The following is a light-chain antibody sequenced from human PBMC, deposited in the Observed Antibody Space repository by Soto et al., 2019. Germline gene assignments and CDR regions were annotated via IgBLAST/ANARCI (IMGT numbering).Light chain of an antibody. CDR1: QRVSIN. J-gene: IGKJ4*01. V-gene: IGKV3-15*01. CDR3: QQYNIWPLT. CDR2: GPS. Sequence: EVVMTQSPATLSVSPGERATLSCRASQRVSINLAWYQQKLDQAPRLVIYGPSTGATGIPARFSGSGSGTDFTLTISSLESEDFALYYCQQYNIWPLTFGGGTQLEIK.